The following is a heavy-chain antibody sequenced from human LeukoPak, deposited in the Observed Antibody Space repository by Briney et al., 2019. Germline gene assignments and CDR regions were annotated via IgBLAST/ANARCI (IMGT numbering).Heavy chain of an antibody. D-gene: IGHD1-1*01. Sequence: AISGSGGSTYYADSVKGRFTISRDNSKNTLYLQMNSLRAEDTAVYYCAKGLDWNDGTAAFDIWGQGTMVTVSS. CDR2: ISGSGGST. V-gene: IGHV3-23*01. CDR3: AKGLDWNDGTAAFDI. J-gene: IGHJ3*02.